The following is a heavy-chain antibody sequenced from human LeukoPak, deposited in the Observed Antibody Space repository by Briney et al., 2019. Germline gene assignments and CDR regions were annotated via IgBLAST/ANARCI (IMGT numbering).Heavy chain of an antibody. CDR2: INPNSGGT. D-gene: IGHD3-16*02. J-gene: IGHJ6*03. Sequence: GASVKVSCKASGHTFTGYYMHWVRQAPGQGLEWMGWINPNSGGTNYAQKFQGRVTMTRDTSISTAYVELSRLRSDDTAVYYCARVIVNYYYYYMDVWGKGTTVTVSS. CDR1: GHTFTGYY. V-gene: IGHV1-2*02. CDR3: ARVIVNYYYYYMDV.